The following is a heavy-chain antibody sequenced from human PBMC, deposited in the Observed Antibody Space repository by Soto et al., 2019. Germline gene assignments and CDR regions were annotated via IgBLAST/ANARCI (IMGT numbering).Heavy chain of an antibody. Sequence: ASVKVSCKVSGYTLTELSMHWVRQAPGKGLEWMGGFDPEDGETIYAQKFQGRVTMTEDTSTDTAYMELSRRISDDTADYYCATSPGIAAAENEGLYYYYYGMDVWGQGTTVTVSS. CDR3: ATSPGIAAAENEGLYYYYYGMDV. V-gene: IGHV1-24*01. CDR2: FDPEDGET. CDR1: GYTLTELS. D-gene: IGHD6-13*01. J-gene: IGHJ6*02.